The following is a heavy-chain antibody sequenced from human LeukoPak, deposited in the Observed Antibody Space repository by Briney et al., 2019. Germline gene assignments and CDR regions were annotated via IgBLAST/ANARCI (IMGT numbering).Heavy chain of an antibody. CDR2: VSDSGNTI. V-gene: IGHV3-48*03. CDR3: ARDGIYTRVVATEHDAIDL. D-gene: IGHD2-15*01. Sequence: PGGSLRLSCAASGFTFTSHHMNWVRQAPGKGLEWLSYVSDSGNTIYYADSVKGRFTISRDNSKNSLFLQMHSLRAEDTAVYYCARDGIYTRVVATEHDAIDLWGQGTAVTVSS. J-gene: IGHJ3*01. CDR1: GFTFTSHH.